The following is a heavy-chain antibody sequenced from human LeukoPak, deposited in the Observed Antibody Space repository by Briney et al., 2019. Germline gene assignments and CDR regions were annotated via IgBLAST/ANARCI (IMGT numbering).Heavy chain of an antibody. V-gene: IGHV3-23*01. CDR1: GFTFSSYS. Sequence: GGSLRLSCAASGFTFSSYSMNWVRQAPGKGLEWVSAISGSGGSTYYADSVKGRFTISRDNSKNTLYLQMNSLRAEDTAVYYCAKDDDILTGYPQWGQGTLVTVSS. D-gene: IGHD3-9*01. CDR2: ISGSGGST. CDR3: AKDDDILTGYPQ. J-gene: IGHJ4*02.